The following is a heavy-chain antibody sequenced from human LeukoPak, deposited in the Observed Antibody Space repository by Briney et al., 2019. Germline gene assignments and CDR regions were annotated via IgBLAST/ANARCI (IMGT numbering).Heavy chain of an antibody. CDR3: ARLLETSIAVAESLYYFDY. Sequence: GESLKISCKGSGYSFTSYWIGWVRQMPGKGLEWMGIIYPGDSDTRCSPSFQGQVTISADKSISTAYLQWSSLKASDTAMYYCARLLETSIAVAESLYYFDYWGQGTLVTVSS. J-gene: IGHJ4*02. CDR2: IYPGDSDT. V-gene: IGHV5-51*01. D-gene: IGHD6-19*01. CDR1: GYSFTSYW.